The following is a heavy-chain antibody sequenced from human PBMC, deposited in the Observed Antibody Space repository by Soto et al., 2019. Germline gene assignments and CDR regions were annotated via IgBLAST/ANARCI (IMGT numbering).Heavy chain of an antibody. CDR2: INPSGGST. Sequence: ASVKVSCKASGYTFTSYYMHWVRQAPGQGLEWMGIINPSGGSTSYAQKFQGRVTMTRDTSTSTVYMELSSLRSEDTAVYYCALGYCSGGSCYSGPGDFDYWGQGTLVTVSS. CDR1: GYTFTSYY. CDR3: ALGYCSGGSCYSGPGDFDY. V-gene: IGHV1-46*03. J-gene: IGHJ4*02. D-gene: IGHD2-15*01.